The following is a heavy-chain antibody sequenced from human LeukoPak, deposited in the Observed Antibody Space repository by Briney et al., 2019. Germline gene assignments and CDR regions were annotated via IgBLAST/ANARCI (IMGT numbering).Heavy chain of an antibody. Sequence: SETLSLTCTVSGGSISSRTYYWGWIRQPPGKELEWIGSSYYSGSTYYNPSLKSRVTITVDTSKNQFSLKLRSVTTADTAVYYCARLADCSSTRCHDYWGQGNLVTVSS. D-gene: IGHD2-2*01. V-gene: IGHV4-39*01. CDR1: GGSISSRTYY. CDR2: SYYSGST. J-gene: IGHJ4*02. CDR3: ARLADCSSTRCHDY.